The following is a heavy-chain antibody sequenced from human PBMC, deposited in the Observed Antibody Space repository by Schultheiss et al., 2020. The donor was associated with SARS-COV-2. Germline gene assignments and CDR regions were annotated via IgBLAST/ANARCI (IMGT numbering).Heavy chain of an antibody. J-gene: IGHJ4*02. V-gene: IGHV4-59*08. CDR3: ARGEMGDYEDY. D-gene: IGHD4-17*01. CDR2: IYYSGST. CDR1: GGSFSGYY. Sequence: SETLSLTCAVYGGSFSGYYWSWIRQPPGKGLEWIGYIYYSGSTYYNPSLKSRVTISVDTSKNQFSLKLSSVTAADTAVYYCARGEMGDYEDYWGQGTLVTVS.